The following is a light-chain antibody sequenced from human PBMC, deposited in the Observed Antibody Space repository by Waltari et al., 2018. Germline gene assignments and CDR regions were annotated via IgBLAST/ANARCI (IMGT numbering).Light chain of an antibody. CDR3: SSDAVSNNFYD. CDR2: EVS. Sequence: QSALTQPPSPSGSPGQSVTISCTGTGRGGSVPWYQQLPGKAPNLLIYEVSKRPSGVPDRFSGSKSGNTASLTVSGLQAEDEGDYYCSSDAVSNNFYDFGSGTKVTVL. V-gene: IGLV2-8*01. CDR1: GRGGS. J-gene: IGLJ1*01.